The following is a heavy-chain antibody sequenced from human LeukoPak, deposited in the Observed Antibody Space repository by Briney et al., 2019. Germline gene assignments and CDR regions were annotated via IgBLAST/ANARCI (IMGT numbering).Heavy chain of an antibody. CDR3: AKMNEWLVRHATVVY. J-gene: IGHJ4*02. D-gene: IGHD6-19*01. V-gene: IGHV3-23*01. CDR2: ISGSGGST. Sequence: GGSLRLSCAASGFTFSSYAMSWVRQAPGKGLEWVSAISGSGGSTYYADSVKGRFTISRDNSKNTLYLQMNSLRAEDTAVYYCAKMNEWLVRHATVVYWGQGTLVTVSS. CDR1: GFTFSSYA.